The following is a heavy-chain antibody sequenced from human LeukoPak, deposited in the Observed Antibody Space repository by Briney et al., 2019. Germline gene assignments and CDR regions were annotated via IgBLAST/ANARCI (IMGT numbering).Heavy chain of an antibody. Sequence: GGSLRLSCAASGFNFSSYAMSWVRQAPGKGLEWVSAISGSGGSTYYADSVKGRFTISRDNSMDTLYLQMNSLRADDTAVYYCAKGARWELPLDYWGQGTLVTVSS. J-gene: IGHJ4*02. CDR1: GFNFSSYA. CDR3: AKGARWELPLDY. D-gene: IGHD1-26*01. V-gene: IGHV3-23*01. CDR2: ISGSGGST.